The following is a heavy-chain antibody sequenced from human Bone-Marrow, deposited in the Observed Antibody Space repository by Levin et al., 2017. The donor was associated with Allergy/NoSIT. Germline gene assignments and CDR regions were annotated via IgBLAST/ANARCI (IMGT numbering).Heavy chain of an antibody. V-gene: IGHV3-30*18. J-gene: IGHJ4*02. Sequence: GGSLRLSCAASGFTFSHYGMHWVRQTPGKGLEWVAVISSDGTNEAYADSVKGRFTISRDNSKNTLYLQMNSLRAEDTAVFYCAKDASAFGDYVFDNWGQGTLVTVSS. D-gene: IGHD4-17*01. CDR2: ISSDGTNE. CDR1: GFTFSHYG. CDR3: AKDASAFGDYVFDN.